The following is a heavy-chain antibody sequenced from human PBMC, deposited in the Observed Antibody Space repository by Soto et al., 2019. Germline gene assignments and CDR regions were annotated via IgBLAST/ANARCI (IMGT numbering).Heavy chain of an antibody. CDR3: ARDVGYYYYYYGMDV. J-gene: IGHJ6*02. D-gene: IGHD2-15*01. CDR2: ISGSGGST. CDR1: GFTFSSYA. V-gene: IGHV3-23*01. Sequence: EVQLLESGGGLVQPGGSLRLSCAASGFTFSSYAMSWVRQAPGKGLEWVSAISGSGGSTYYADSVKGRFTISRDNSKNTLYLQMNSLRAEDTAVYYCARDVGYYYYYYGMDVWGQGTTVTVSS.